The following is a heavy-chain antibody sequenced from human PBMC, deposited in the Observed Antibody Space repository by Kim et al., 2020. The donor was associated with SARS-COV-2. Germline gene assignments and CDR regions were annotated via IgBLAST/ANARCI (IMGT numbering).Heavy chain of an antibody. J-gene: IGHJ2*01. CDR3: ARQSTTGTTGFDL. D-gene: IGHD1-1*01. V-gene: IGHV1-46*01. Sequence: YAQKFQGRVTMTRDTSTSTVYMELSSLRSEDTAVYYCARQSTTGTTGFDLWGRGTLVTVSS.